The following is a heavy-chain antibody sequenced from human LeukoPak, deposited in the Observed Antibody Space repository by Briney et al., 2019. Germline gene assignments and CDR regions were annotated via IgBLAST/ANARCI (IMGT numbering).Heavy chain of an antibody. CDR3: ARGTGSNRFDY. D-gene: IGHD3-10*01. CDR2: IYYSGST. Sequence: SETLSLTCTVSGGSLSSFYWSWIRQPPEKGLEWIGYIYYSGSTNYSPSLKSRVTISVDTSKNQFSLKLSSVTAADTAIYYCARGTGSNRFDYWGQGTLVTVSS. J-gene: IGHJ4*02. V-gene: IGHV4-59*01. CDR1: GGSLSSFY.